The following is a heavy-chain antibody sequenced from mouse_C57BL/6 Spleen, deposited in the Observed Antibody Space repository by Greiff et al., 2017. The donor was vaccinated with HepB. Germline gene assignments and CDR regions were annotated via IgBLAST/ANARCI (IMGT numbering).Heavy chain of an antibody. Sequence: QVQLQQPGAELVKPGASVKLSCKASGYTFTSYWKQWVKQRPGQGLEWIGEIDPSDSYTNYNQKFKGKATLTVDTSSSTAYMQLSSLTSEDSAVYYCARGWFRYYFDYWGQGTTLTVSS. J-gene: IGHJ2*01. CDR1: GYTFTSYW. V-gene: IGHV1-50*01. D-gene: IGHD2-3*01. CDR2: IDPSDSYT. CDR3: ARGWFRYYFDY.